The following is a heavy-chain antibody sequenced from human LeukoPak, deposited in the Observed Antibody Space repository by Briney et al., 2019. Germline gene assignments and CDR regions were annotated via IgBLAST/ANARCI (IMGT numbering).Heavy chain of an antibody. J-gene: IGHJ6*03. D-gene: IGHD4-23*01. CDR1: GGTFSSYA. V-gene: IGHV1-69*13. Sequence: SVKVSCKASGGTFSSYAISWVRQAPGQGLEWMGGIIPIFGTANYAQKFQGRVTITADESTSTACMELSSLRSEDTAVYYCASPDYGGNSDYYYYYYMDVWGKGTTVTVSS. CDR2: IIPIFGTA. CDR3: ASPDYGGNSDYYYYYYMDV.